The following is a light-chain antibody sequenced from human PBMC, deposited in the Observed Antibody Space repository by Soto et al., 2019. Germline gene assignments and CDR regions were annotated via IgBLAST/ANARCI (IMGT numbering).Light chain of an antibody. CDR3: CSYAGTYSYV. J-gene: IGLJ1*01. CDR2: DVS. V-gene: IGLV2-11*01. Sequence: QSALTHPRSLSGSPGQSVTISCTGTSSDVGAYNYVSWYQQHSGKAPKFMIYDVSKRPSGVPDRFSGSKSGNTASLTISGLQAEDEADYYCCSYAGTYSYVFGSGTKVTVL. CDR1: SSDVGAYNY.